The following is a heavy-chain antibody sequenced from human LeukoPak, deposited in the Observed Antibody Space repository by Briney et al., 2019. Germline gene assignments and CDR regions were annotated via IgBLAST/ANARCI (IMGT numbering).Heavy chain of an antibody. CDR1: GGSFSGYY. CDR3: RYYYDSSGLDY. V-gene: IGHV4-34*01. Sequence: SETLSLTCAVYGGSFSGYYWSWIRQPPAKGLEWIGEINHSGSNNYNPSLKCRVTISVDTSKNQFSLKLSSVTAADTAVYYCRYYYDSSGLDYWGQGTLVTVSS. J-gene: IGHJ4*02. CDR2: INHSGSN. D-gene: IGHD3-22*01.